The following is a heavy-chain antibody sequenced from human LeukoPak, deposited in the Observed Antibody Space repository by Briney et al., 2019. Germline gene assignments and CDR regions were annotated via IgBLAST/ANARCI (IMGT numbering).Heavy chain of an antibody. J-gene: IGHJ5*02. CDR1: GGSISSYF. CDR2: IYYTGIT. CDR3: ARDGGRYSYGHHWFDP. D-gene: IGHD5-18*01. V-gene: IGHV4-59*01. Sequence: PSETLSLTCTVSGGSISSYFWSWIRQPPGKGLEWIAYIYYTGITNYNPSLKSRGTISLDTSKNQFSLKLSSVTAADTAVYFCARDGGRYSYGHHWFDPWGQGTLVTVSS.